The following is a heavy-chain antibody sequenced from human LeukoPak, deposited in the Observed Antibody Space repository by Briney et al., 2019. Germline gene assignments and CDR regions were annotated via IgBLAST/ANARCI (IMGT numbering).Heavy chain of an antibody. D-gene: IGHD3-10*01. J-gene: IGHJ6*02. V-gene: IGHV4-30-2*01. CDR1: GGSISSGGYS. Sequence: SQTLSLTCAVSGGSISSGGYSWSWIRQPPGKGLEWIGYIYHSGSTYYNPSLKSRVTISVDRSKNQFSLKLSSVTAADTAVYYCATESGYGSGYCMDVWGQGTTVTVSS. CDR2: IYHSGST. CDR3: ATESGYGSGYCMDV.